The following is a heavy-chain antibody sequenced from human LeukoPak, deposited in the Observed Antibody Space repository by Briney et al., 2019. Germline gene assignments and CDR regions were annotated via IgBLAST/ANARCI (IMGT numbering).Heavy chain of an antibody. V-gene: IGHV1-2*02. D-gene: IGHD3-16*02. J-gene: IGHJ4*02. CDR2: INPNSGGT. Sequence: GASVKVSCKASGYTFTGYYMHWVRQAPGQGLEWMGWINPNSGGTNYAQKFQGRVTMTRDTSISTAYMELSRLRSDDTAVYYCASGPHMITFGGVIDSTPTIDYWGQGTLVTVSS. CDR3: ASGPHMITFGGVIDSTPTIDY. CDR1: GYTFTGYY.